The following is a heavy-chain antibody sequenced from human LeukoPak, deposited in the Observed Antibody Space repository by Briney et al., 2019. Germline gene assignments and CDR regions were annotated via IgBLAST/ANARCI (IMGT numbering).Heavy chain of an antibody. CDR2: INRSGDT. CDR3: ARDFTDSGSSLVYYYYYYMDV. CDR1: GGSLSVYY. D-gene: IGHD1-26*01. Sequence: SETLSLTCAAQGGSLSVYYWSWIRQSPGKGLEWIGEINRSGDTSYNPSLKSRVTMSVDTSKNQFSLKLSSVTAADTAVYYCARDFTDSGSSLVYYYYYYMDVWGKGTTVTVSS. J-gene: IGHJ6*03. V-gene: IGHV4-34*01.